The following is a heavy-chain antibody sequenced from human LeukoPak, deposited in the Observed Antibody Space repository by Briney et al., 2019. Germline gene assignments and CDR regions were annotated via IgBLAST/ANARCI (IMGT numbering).Heavy chain of an antibody. D-gene: IGHD2-2*01. J-gene: IGHJ5*02. CDR3: ASSLGYCSSTSCGWFDP. V-gene: IGHV1-69*13. CDR2: IIPIFGTA. Sequence: SVKVSCKASGGTFSSYAISWVRQAPGQGLEWMGGIIPIFGTANYAQKFQGRVTITADEPTSTAYMELSSLRSEDTAVYYCASSLGYCSSTSCGWFDPWGQGTLVTVSS. CDR1: GGTFSSYA.